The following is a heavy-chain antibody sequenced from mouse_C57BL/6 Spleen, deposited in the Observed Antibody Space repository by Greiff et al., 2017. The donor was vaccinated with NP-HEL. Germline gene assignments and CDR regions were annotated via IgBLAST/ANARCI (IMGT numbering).Heavy chain of an antibody. J-gene: IGHJ4*01. CDR3: ARLGDGAMDY. CDR2: IDPSDSYT. Sequence: VKLQQPGAELVRPGTSVKLSCKASGYTFTSYWMHWVKQRPGQGLEWIGVIDPSDSYTNYNQKFKGKATLTVDTSSSTAYMQLSSLTSEDSAVYYCARLGDGAMDYWGQGTSVTVSS. V-gene: IGHV1-59*01. CDR1: GYTFTSYW. D-gene: IGHD3-3*01.